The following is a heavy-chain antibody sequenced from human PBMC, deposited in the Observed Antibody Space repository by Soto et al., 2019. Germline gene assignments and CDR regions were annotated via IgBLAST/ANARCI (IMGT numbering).Heavy chain of an antibody. D-gene: IGHD2-2*03. Sequence: VGSLRLSCAASGFTFDDHTMHWVRQAPGKGLEWVSLINWGGDRASYADSVKGRFTISRDNSKNSLYLQMDSLTTEDTAFYYCVKDVGFCSSTSCQGALDFWGPGTLVTVSS. CDR2: INWGGDRA. CDR3: VKDVGFCSSTSCQGALDF. J-gene: IGHJ4*02. V-gene: IGHV3-43*01. CDR1: GFTFDDHT.